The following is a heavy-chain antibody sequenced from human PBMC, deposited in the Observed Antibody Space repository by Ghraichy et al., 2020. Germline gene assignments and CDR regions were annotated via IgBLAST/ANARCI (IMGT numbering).Heavy chain of an antibody. V-gene: IGHV1-2*06. D-gene: IGHD2-15*01. Sequence: ASVKVSCKASGYTFTGYYLHWVRQAPGQGLEWMGRINPNSGGTNYAQKFQGTVTMTRDTSISTAYMELSRLRSDDTAVYYCARAEKDCSGGTCYPDYWGQGTLVTVSS. CDR2: INPNSGGT. J-gene: IGHJ4*02. CDR1: GYTFTGYY. CDR3: ARAEKDCSGGTCYPDY.